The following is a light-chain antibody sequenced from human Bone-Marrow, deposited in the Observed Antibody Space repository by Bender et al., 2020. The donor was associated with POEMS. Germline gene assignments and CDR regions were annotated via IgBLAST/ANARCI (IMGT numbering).Light chain of an antibody. J-gene: IGLJ1*01. Sequence: HSALTQPASVSESPRQSITISCTGASSDVGSYDLVSWYQQHPGRAPKLMIYEVRKRPSGVPDRFSGSKSGNTASLTVSGLQAEDEADYYCSSYAGSNTPYVFGTGTRVTVL. CDR3: SSYAGSNTPYV. CDR2: EVR. V-gene: IGLV2-8*01. CDR1: SSDVGSYDL.